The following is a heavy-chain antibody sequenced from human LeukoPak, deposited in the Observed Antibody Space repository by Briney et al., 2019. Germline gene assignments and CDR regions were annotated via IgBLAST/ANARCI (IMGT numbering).Heavy chain of an antibody. CDR3: ARDGDSSGWVLGAFDV. Sequence: SETLSLTCTVSGGSISSSSYYWGWIRQPPGKGLEWIGSIYYSGSTYYNSSLKSRVTISVDTSKNQFSLKLSSVTAADTAVYYCARDGDSSGWVLGAFDVWGQGTMVTVSS. CDR1: GGSISSSSYY. CDR2: IYYSGST. D-gene: IGHD6-19*01. J-gene: IGHJ3*01. V-gene: IGHV4-39*07.